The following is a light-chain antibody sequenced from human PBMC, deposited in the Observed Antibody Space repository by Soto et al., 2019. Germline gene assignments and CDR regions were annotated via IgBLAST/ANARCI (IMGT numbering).Light chain of an antibody. J-gene: IGLJ1*01. CDR2: EGS. CDR3: CSYAGSSTLYV. CDR1: SSDVGSYNL. Sequence: QSVLTRPASVSGSPGQPITISCTGTSSDVGSYNLVSWYQQHPGKAPKLMIYEGSKRPSGVSNRFSGSKSGNTASLTIAGLQAGDQADYYCCSYAGSSTLYVFGTGTKVPVL. V-gene: IGLV2-23*01.